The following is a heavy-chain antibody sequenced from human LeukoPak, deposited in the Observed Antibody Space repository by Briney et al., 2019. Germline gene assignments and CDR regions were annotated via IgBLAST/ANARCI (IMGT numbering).Heavy chain of an antibody. V-gene: IGHV4-39*07. CDR1: GGSISRSSYY. Sequence: PSETLSLTCTVSGGSISRSSYYWGWIRQPPGKGLEWIGSNPSLKSRVTISVDTSKNQFSLKLSSVTAADTAVYYCARTLSYDSQFDYWGQGALVTVSS. J-gene: IGHJ4*02. CDR3: ARTLSYDSQFDY. D-gene: IGHD3-22*01.